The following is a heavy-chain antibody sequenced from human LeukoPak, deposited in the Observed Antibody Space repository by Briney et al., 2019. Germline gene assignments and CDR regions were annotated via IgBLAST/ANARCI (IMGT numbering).Heavy chain of an antibody. CDR1: GFTFSSYG. V-gene: IGHV3-30*02. CDR3: AKDLHELLRAFDI. CDR2: IRYDGSNK. J-gene: IGHJ3*02. Sequence: GGSLRLSCAASGFTFSSYGMHWVRQAPGKGLEWVAFIRYDGSNKYYADSVKGRFTISRDNSKNTLYLQMNSLRAEDTAVYYCAKDLHELLRAFDIWGQGTMVTVSS. D-gene: IGHD1-26*01.